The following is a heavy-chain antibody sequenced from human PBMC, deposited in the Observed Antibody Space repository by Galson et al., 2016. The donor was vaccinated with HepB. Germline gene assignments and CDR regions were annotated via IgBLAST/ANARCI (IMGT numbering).Heavy chain of an antibody. V-gene: IGHV3-48*04. CDR3: SRAAPLDY. D-gene: IGHD2-15*01. Sequence: SLRLSCAGSGFTFSSYSMNWVRQAPGKGLEWIAYISSTSTIVYYAGSVKGRFTISISNAKNTLYLQLNSLRAEDTAVYYCSRAAPLDYWGRGTLVTVSS. CDR2: ISSTSTIV. CDR1: GFTFSSYS. J-gene: IGHJ4*02.